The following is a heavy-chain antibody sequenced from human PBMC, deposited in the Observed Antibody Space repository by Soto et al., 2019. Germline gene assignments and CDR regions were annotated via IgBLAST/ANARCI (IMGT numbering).Heavy chain of an antibody. CDR1: GYSFINYL. J-gene: IGHJ4*02. Sequence: RGESRKISCQCSGYSFINYLIGLVRPLPGKGLEWMGIIYPGDSDTRYSPSFQGQVIISVDQSISTAYLQWSSLQASDTAMYYCARQDYNYAYFDFWGQGTLVT. V-gene: IGHV5-51*01. CDR2: IYPGDSDT. D-gene: IGHD5-18*01. CDR3: ARQDYNYAYFDF.